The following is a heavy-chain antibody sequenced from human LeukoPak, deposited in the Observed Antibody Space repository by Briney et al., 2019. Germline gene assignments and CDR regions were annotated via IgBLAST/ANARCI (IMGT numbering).Heavy chain of an antibody. CDR2: ISGYNGNT. CDR1: GYTFTSYY. V-gene: IGHV1-18*04. CDR3: ARGPGGRSGYHPLEDYYYYYYMDV. J-gene: IGHJ6*03. Sequence: ASVKVSCKASGYTFTSYYMHWVRQAPGQGLEWMGWISGYNGNTNYAQKLQGRVTMTTDTSTSTAYMELRSLRSDDTAVYYCARGPGGRSGYHPLEDYYYYYYMDVWGRGTTVTVSS. D-gene: IGHD3-22*01.